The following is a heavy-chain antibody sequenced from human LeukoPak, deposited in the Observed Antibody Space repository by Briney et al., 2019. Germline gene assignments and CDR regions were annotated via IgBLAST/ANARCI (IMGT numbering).Heavy chain of an antibody. V-gene: IGHV4-59*01. CDR1: GGSISSYY. D-gene: IGHD1-7*01. CDR3: ARVRIITGTTYYYYGMDV. Sequence: SETLSLTCTVSGGSISSYYWSWIRQPPGKGLEWIGYTYYSGSTNYNPSLKSRVTISVDTSKNQFSLKLSSVTAADTAVYYCARVRIITGTTYYYYGMDVWGQGTTVTVSS. J-gene: IGHJ6*02. CDR2: TYYSGST.